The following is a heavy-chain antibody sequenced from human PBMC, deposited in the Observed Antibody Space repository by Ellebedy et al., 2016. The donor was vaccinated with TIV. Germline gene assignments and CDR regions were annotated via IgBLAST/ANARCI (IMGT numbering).Heavy chain of an antibody. D-gene: IGHD2-8*01. CDR3: ARALGLYYYYYYMDV. J-gene: IGHJ6*03. CDR2: IYSGGST. Sequence: GGSLRLSXAASGFTVSSNYMSWVRQAPGKGLEWVSVIYSGGSTYYADSVKGRFTISRDNSKNTLYLQMNSLRAEDTAVYYCARALGLYYYYYYMDVWGKGTTVTVSS. V-gene: IGHV3-53*01. CDR1: GFTVSSNY.